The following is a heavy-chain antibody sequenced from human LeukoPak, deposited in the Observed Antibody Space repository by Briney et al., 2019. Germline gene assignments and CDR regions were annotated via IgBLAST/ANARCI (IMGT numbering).Heavy chain of an antibody. D-gene: IGHD5-18*01. V-gene: IGHV3-53*01. CDR1: GFTVSSNY. J-gene: IGHJ4*02. Sequence: SGGSLRLSCAASGFTVSSNYMTWVRQAPGQGLEWVSVVYSGVATYYADSVKGRFTISRDNSQNTLFLQMSSLSVEDTAVYYCAGTYNYGFFDFWGLGTLVTVSS. CDR3: AGTYNYGFFDF. CDR2: VYSGVAT.